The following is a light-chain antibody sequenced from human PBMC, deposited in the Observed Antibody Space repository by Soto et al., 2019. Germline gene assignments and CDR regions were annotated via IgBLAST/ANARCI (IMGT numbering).Light chain of an antibody. Sequence: DIQMTQSPSSLSASVGDRVTITCRASQSISNYLNWYQQKPGKAPKLLIYAASNLQSGVPSRFSCSGSGTDFTLTISSLQPEDFATYSCQQSYTTLFTFGPGTNVDIK. CDR2: AAS. J-gene: IGKJ3*01. CDR1: QSISNY. CDR3: QQSYTTLFT. V-gene: IGKV1-39*01.